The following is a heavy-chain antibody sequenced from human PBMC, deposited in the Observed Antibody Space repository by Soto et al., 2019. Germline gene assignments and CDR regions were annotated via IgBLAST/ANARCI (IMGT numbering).Heavy chain of an antibody. CDR1: GFTFSSYA. CDR3: ARHAWLPPHMDV. J-gene: IGHJ6*02. CDR2: ISYDGSNK. Sequence: QVQLVESGGGVVQPGRSLRLSCAASGFTFSSYAMHWVRQAPGKGLEWVAVISYDGSNKYYADSVKGRFTISRDNSKNTLDLQMSSLRAEDTAVYYCARHAWLPPHMDVWGQGTTVTVSS. D-gene: IGHD6-19*01. V-gene: IGHV3-30-3*01.